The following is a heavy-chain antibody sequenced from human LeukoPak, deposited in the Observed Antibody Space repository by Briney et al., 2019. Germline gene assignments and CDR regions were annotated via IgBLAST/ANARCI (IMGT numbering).Heavy chain of an antibody. Sequence: GGSLRPSCAASGFTFSSYWMSWVRQAPGKGLEWVANIKQDGSEKYYVDSVKGRFTISRDNAKNSLYLQMNSLRAEDTAVYYCARTLEYYDSSGYYYFDYWGQGTLVTVPS. V-gene: IGHV3-7*01. D-gene: IGHD3-22*01. CDR3: ARTLEYYDSSGYYYFDY. J-gene: IGHJ4*02. CDR2: IKQDGSEK. CDR1: GFTFSSYW.